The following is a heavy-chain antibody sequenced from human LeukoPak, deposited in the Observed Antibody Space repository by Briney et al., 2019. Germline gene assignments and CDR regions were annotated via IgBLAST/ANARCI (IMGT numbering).Heavy chain of an antibody. V-gene: IGHV4-39*01. Sequence: SETLSLTCTVSGGSISSSSYYWGWIRQPPGKGLEWIGSIYYSGSTYYNPSLKSRVTISVDTSKNQFSLKLSSVTAADTAVYYCARPTETATIRAYNAFDIWGQGTMVTVSS. J-gene: IGHJ3*02. CDR1: GGSISSSSYY. CDR2: IYYSGST. CDR3: ARPTETATIRAYNAFDI. D-gene: IGHD5-24*01.